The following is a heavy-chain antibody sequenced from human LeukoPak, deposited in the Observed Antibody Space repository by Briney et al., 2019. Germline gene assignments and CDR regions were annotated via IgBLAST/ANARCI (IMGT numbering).Heavy chain of an antibody. D-gene: IGHD2-2*01. J-gene: IGHJ6*02. CDR1: GFTFSSYE. CDR2: ISYDGSNK. V-gene: IGHV3-30-3*01. Sequence: GGSLRLSCAASGFTFSSYEMNWVRQAPGKGLEWVAVISYDGSNKYYADSVKGRFTISRDNSKNTLYLQMNSLRAEDTAVYYCARYCSSTSCYLDYYYGMDVWGQGTTVTVSS. CDR3: ARYCSSTSCYLDYYYGMDV.